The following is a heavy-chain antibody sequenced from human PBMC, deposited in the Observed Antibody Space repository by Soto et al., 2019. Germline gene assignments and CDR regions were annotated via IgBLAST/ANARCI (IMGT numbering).Heavy chain of an antibody. CDR1: GYTLAALS. CDR3: TAGQRPVGFLEWLSRYYFDY. V-gene: IGHV1-24*01. Sequence: QLQLVQSGAEVKKPGASVKVSCKVSGYTLAALSMPWVRQAPGKGLEWMGGFDPEDGETIYAQKFQGRVTITEDTSTDTAYMELSSLRSEDTAVYCCTAGQRPVGFLEWLSRYYFDYWGQGTLVTVSS. J-gene: IGHJ4*02. D-gene: IGHD3-3*02. CDR2: FDPEDGET.